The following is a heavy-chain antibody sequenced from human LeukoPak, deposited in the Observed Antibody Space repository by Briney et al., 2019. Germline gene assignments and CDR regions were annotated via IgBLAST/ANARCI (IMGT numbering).Heavy chain of an antibody. D-gene: IGHD2-21*01. J-gene: IGHJ3*02. V-gene: IGHV4-59*04. CDR3: ATGAYCGGDCFDAFDI. CDR1: GGFLSGYY. Sequence: SETLSLTCAVSGGFLSGYYWSWIRQPPGKGLEWIGYIYYSGSTYYNPSLKSRVTMSVDSSKNQFSLKLSSVTAADTAAYYCATGAYCGGDCFDAFDIWGQGTMVTISS. CDR2: IYYSGST.